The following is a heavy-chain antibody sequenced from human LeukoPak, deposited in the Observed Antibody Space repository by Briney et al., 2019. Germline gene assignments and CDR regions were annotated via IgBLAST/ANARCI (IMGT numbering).Heavy chain of an antibody. CDR3: ARARPGAYGSGSYPDY. J-gene: IGHJ4*02. CDR2: INPNSGGT. V-gene: IGHV1-2*02. Sequence: GASVKVSCKASGYTFTGYYMHRVRQAPGQGLEWMGWINPNSGGTNYAQKFQGRVTMTRDTSISTAYMELSRLRSDDTAVYYCARARPGAYGSGSYPDYWGQGTLVTVSS. D-gene: IGHD3-10*01. CDR1: GYTFTGYY.